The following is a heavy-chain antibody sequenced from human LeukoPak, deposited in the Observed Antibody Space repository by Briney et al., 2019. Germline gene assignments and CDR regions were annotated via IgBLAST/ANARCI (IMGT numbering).Heavy chain of an antibody. CDR3: ARRASSSSWFKGMDV. Sequence: SETLSLTCTVSGGSISRYYWSWIRQPPGEGLEWIGWIGCIHNCGSTSYNPSLESRVTISVDTSKNQLSLQLTSVTAADTAVYYCARRASSSSWFKGMDVWGQGTTVTVSS. CDR1: GGSISRYY. V-gene: IGHV4-59*08. D-gene: IGHD6-13*01. J-gene: IGHJ6*02. CDR2: IHNCGST.